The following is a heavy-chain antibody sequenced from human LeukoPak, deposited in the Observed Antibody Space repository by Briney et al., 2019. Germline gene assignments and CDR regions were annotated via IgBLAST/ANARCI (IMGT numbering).Heavy chain of an antibody. V-gene: IGHV3-9*01. D-gene: IGHD3-9*01. Sequence: GRSLRLSCAASGFTFDDYAMHWVRQAPGKGLELVSGISWNSGSIGYADSVKGRFTISRDNAKNSLYLQMNSLRAEDTAVYYCAKVDRPLRYFDWFYDYWGQGTLVTVSS. CDR1: GFTFDDYA. J-gene: IGHJ4*02. CDR2: ISWNSGSI. CDR3: AKVDRPLRYFDWFYDY.